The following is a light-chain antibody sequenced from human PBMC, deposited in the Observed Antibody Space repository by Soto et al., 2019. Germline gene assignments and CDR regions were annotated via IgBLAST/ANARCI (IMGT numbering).Light chain of an antibody. V-gene: IGKV1-12*01. CDR2: TGS. CDR3: QQYGISPLT. Sequence: DIQMTQPPSSVSASVGDRVTITCRASQSIDSWLSWYQQKPGEAPKLLIFTGSLLHIGVPPRFSGSGSGTDFTLTISRLEPEDFAVYYCQQYGISPLTFGGGTKV. CDR1: QSIDSW. J-gene: IGKJ4*01.